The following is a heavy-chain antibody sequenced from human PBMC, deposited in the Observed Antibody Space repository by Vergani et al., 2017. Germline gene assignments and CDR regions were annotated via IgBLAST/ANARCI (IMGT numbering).Heavy chain of an antibody. CDR1: GGSFSGYY. CDR3: AREYSSSVGFLAY. D-gene: IGHD6-6*01. V-gene: IGHV4-34*02. CDR2: ITHTGST. J-gene: IGHJ4*02. Sequence: QVQLQQWGAGLLKPSDTLSLTCAVYGGSFSGYYWSWIRQPPGKGLEWIGEITHTGSTSYNPSLKTRVTMSVDTSKNQFSLKLSSVTAADTAVYYCAREYSSSVGFLAYWGQGTLVTVSS.